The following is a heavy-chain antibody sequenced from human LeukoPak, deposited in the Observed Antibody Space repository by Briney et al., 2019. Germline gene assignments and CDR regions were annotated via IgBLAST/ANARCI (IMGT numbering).Heavy chain of an antibody. CDR3: ARGVGYYDILTGYFPSPRNWFDP. V-gene: IGHV1-8*01. J-gene: IGHJ5*02. CDR2: MNPNSGNT. CDR1: GYTFTSYD. Sequence: ASVKVSCKASGYTFTSYDINWVRQATGQGLEWMGWMNPNSGNTGYAQKFQGRVTMTRNTSISTAYMELSSLRSEDTAVYYCARGVGYYDILTGYFPSPRNWFDPWGQGTLVTVSS. D-gene: IGHD3-9*01.